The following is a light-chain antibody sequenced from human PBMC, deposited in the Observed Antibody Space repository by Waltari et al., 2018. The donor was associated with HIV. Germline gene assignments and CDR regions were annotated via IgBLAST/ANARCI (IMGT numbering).Light chain of an antibody. Sequence: SYELTQPPSVSVSPGQTASISCSGDKLRDKYACWYQQKPGQSPVLVMYQDDRRPSGIPGRFSGSSSANTATLTISGTQAMDEADYYCQAWDTTTMIIGGGTKLTVL. CDR3: QAWDTTTMI. V-gene: IGLV3-1*01. J-gene: IGLJ2*01. CDR2: QDD. CDR1: KLRDKY.